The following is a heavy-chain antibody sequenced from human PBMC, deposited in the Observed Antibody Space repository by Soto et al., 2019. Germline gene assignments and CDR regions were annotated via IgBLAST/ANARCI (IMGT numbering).Heavy chain of an antibody. CDR2: INAGNGNT. J-gene: IGHJ4*02. CDR1: GYTFTSYA. V-gene: IGHV1-3*01. Sequence: VASVKVSCKASGYTFTSYAMHWVRQAPGQRLEWVGWINAGNGNTKYSQKFQGRVTITRDTSASTAYMELSSLRSEDTAVYYCARISGYYYCDYCRQGPLVTAPS. D-gene: IGHD3-22*01. CDR3: ARISGYYYCDY.